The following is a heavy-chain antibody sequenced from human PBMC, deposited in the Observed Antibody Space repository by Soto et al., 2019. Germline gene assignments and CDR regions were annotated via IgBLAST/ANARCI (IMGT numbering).Heavy chain of an antibody. CDR3: AKDYLRWAQS. D-gene: IGHD1-26*01. CDR1: GFTFSDYG. J-gene: IGHJ5*02. V-gene: IGHV3-23*01. Sequence: EVQLLESGGGLEQPGGSLRLSCAASGFTFSDYGMRWVRKAPGKGLEWVSATTGSGTTFYAESVKGRFTISRDNSKNTLYLQINSLRAEDTAVYYCAKDYLRWAQSWGQGTLVSVSS. CDR2: TTGSGTT.